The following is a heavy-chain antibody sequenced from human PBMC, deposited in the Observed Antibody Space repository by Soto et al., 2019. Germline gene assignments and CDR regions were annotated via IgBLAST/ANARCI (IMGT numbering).Heavy chain of an antibody. J-gene: IGHJ6*02. CDR3: ASRCNSPNCYGMDL. Sequence: PGGSLRLSCEASGFTFTNYCMHWVRQAPGKGLVWVSRINSDGSNRRYADSVQGRFTISRDNAKNTLFLQMNSLRAADTAVYSCASRCNSPNCYGMDLWGQGTTVTVSS. CDR1: GFTFTNYC. D-gene: IGHD6-13*01. CDR2: INSDGSNR. V-gene: IGHV3-74*01.